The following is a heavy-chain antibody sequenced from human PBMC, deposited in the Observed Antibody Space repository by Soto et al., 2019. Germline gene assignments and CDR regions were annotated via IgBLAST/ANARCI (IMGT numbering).Heavy chain of an antibody. CDR3: ARDAYRDREYYFDY. J-gene: IGHJ4*02. V-gene: IGHV3-64*04. CDR1: GFTFSSYA. CDR2: ISSDGSST. D-gene: IGHD3-10*01. Sequence: PGGSLRLSCSASGFTFSSYAMHWVRQAPGKGLECVSAISSDGSSTYYADSVKGRFTISRDNSKNTLYLQMNSLRAEDTAVYYCARDAYRDREYYFDYWGQGTLVTVSS.